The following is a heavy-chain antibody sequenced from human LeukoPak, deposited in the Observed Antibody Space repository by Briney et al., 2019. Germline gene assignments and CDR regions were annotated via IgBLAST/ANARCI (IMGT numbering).Heavy chain of an antibody. CDR3: AKDRGTRYFPLDQIDY. V-gene: IGHV3-23*01. Sequence: PGRSLRLSCAASGFTFSSYAMSWVRQAPGKGLEWVSLISGSGGSTYYADSVKGRFTISRDNSKNTLYLQMNSLRAEDTAVYYCAKDRGTRYFPLDQIDYWGQGTLVTVSS. J-gene: IGHJ4*02. CDR2: ISGSGGST. D-gene: IGHD3-9*01. CDR1: GFTFSSYA.